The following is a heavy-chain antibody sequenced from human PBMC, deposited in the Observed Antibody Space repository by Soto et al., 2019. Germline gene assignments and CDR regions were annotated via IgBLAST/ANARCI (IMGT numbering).Heavy chain of an antibody. CDR3: ERGTLTSIDRVEY. J-gene: IGHJ4*02. CDR2: ISGAGTRT. CDR1: GFTFSSYW. V-gene: IGHV3-74*01. Sequence: EVQLVESGGALVQPGGSLRLSCAAAGFTFSSYWMHWVRQGPGKGLVWVSRISGAGTRTNYADSVRGRFTVSRDNAKNTLYLQINSLTAEDTAVYDGERGTLTSIDRVEYCGQGTLVTVSS. D-gene: IGHD3-22*01.